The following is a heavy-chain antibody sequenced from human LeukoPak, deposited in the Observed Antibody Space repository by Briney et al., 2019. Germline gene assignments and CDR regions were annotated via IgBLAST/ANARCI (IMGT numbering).Heavy chain of an antibody. Sequence: ASVTVSCKASGYTFTVYYMHWVRQAPGRGLEWMGWINPSSGGSNYAQQFQGRVTMTRDTSISTVDMELSRLRSDDTAVYYCARNLDDYGDSRLDYWGQGTLVTVSS. J-gene: IGHJ4*02. D-gene: IGHD4-17*01. CDR3: ARNLDDYGDSRLDY. V-gene: IGHV1-2*02. CDR1: GYTFTVYY. CDR2: INPSSGGS.